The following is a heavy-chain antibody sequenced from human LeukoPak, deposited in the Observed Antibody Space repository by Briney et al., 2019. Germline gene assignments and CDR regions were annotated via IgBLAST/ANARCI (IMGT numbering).Heavy chain of an antibody. CDR3: VRASADSGGAFDV. CDR2: IYTSGST. J-gene: IGHJ3*01. V-gene: IGHV4-61*02. D-gene: IGHD2-15*01. Sequence: SQTLSLTCTVSGGSISSGSYYWSWIRQPAGKGLEWIGRIYTSGSTNYNPSLETRVTTSRDTPKNQFSLKLSSMTAADTAIYYCVRASADSGGAFDVWGHGTVVTVSS. CDR1: GGSISSGSYY.